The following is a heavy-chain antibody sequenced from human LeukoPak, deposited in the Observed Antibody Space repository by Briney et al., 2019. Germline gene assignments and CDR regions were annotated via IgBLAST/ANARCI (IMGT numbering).Heavy chain of an antibody. CDR2: IIPIFGTA. CDR1: GGTFSSYA. Sequence: ASVKVSCKASGGTFSSYAISWVRQAPGQGLEWMGGIIPIFGTANYAQKFQGRVTITPDESTSTAYMALSSLRSDDTAVYYCARDLSSWYPHFFQHWGQGTLVTVSS. CDR3: ARDLSSWYPHFFQH. D-gene: IGHD6-13*01. J-gene: IGHJ1*01. V-gene: IGHV1-69*13.